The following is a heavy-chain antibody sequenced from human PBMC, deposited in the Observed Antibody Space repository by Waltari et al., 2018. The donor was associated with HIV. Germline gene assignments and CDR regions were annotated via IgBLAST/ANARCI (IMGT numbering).Heavy chain of an antibody. V-gene: IGHV4-61*02. Sequence: QVQLQESGPGLVKPSQTLSLTCTVSGGSISSGSYYWSWIRQPAGKGLEWIGRIYTSGSTNYNPSLKSRFTISVDTSKNQFSLKLSSVTAADTAVYYCAREESGRIYYYGMDVWGQGTTVTVSS. CDR3: AREESGRIYYYGMDV. D-gene: IGHD3-3*01. CDR2: IYTSGST. CDR1: GGSISSGSYY. J-gene: IGHJ6*02.